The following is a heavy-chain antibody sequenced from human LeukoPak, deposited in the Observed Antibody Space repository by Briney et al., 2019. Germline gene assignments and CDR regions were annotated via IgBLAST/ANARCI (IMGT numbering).Heavy chain of an antibody. V-gene: IGHV4-59*01. D-gene: IGHD6-13*01. Sequence: SETLSLTCTVSGGSISSYYWSWIRQPPGKGLEWIGYIYYSGSTNYNPSLKSRVTISVDTSKNQFSLKLSSVTAADTAVYYCARDAAGTWDSWFDPWGQGTLVTVSS. CDR1: GGSISSYY. CDR2: IYYSGST. CDR3: ARDAAGTWDSWFDP. J-gene: IGHJ5*02.